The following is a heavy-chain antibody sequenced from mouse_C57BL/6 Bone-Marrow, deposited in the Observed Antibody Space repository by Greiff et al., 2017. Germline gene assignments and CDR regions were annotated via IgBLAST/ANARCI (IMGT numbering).Heavy chain of an antibody. V-gene: IGHV1-63*01. CDR3: ARSWGFSSFAY. J-gene: IGHJ3*01. CDR2: IYPGGGYT. Sequence: QVQLQQSGAELVRPGTSVKMSCKASGYTFTNYWIGWAKQRPGHGLEWIGDIYPGGGYTNYNEKFKGKATLTADKSSSTAYMQFSSLTSEDSAIDYCARSWGFSSFAYWGQGTLVTVSA. CDR1: GYTFTNYW.